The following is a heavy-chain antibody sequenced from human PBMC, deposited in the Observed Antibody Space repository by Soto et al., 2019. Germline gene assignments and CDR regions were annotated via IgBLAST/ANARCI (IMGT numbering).Heavy chain of an antibody. CDR3: ARGGGATLFRGAYYFDY. CDR2: IWYDGSNK. CDR1: GFTFSSYG. Sequence: GGSLRLSCAASGFTFSSYGMHWVRQAPGKGLEWVAVIWYDGSNKYYADSVKGRFTISRDNSKNTLYLQMNSLRAEDTAVYYCARGGGATLFRGAYYFDYWGQGTLVTVSS. V-gene: IGHV3-33*01. J-gene: IGHJ4*02. D-gene: IGHD1-26*01.